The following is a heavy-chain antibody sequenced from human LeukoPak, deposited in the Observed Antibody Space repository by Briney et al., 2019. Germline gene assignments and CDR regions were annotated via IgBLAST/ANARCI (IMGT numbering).Heavy chain of an antibody. CDR1: GGSISSSSYY. CDR2: IYYSGST. V-gene: IGHV4-39*01. J-gene: IGHJ4*02. Sequence: PSETLSLTCTVSGGSISSSSYYWGWIRQPPGKGLEWIGSIYYSGSTYYNPSLKSRVTISVDTSKNQFSLKLSSVAAADTAVYYCARPAVDSRSYYSRVHIRGYHFDYWGQGTLVTVSS. CDR3: ARPAVDSRSYYSRVHIRGYHFDY. D-gene: IGHD3-22*01.